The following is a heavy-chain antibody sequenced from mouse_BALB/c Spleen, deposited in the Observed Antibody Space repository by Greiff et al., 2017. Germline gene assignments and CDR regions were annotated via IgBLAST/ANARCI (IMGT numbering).Heavy chain of an antibody. CDR3: ATYGPPYWYFDV. CDR2: IDPANGNT. J-gene: IGHJ1*01. V-gene: IGHV14-3*02. D-gene: IGHD2-10*02. Sequence: EVQLMESGAELVKPGASVKLSCTASGFNIKDTYMHWVKQRPEQGLEWIGRIDPANGNTKYDPKFQGKATITADTSSNTAYLQLSSLTSEDTAVYYCATYGPPYWYFDVWGAGTTVTVSS. CDR1: GFNIKDTY.